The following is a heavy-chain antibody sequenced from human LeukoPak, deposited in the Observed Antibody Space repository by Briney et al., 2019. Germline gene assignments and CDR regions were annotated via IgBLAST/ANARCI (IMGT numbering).Heavy chain of an antibody. CDR2: IYYSGST. J-gene: IGHJ6*02. CDR3: ARHFEGSRRSWYWMDV. Sequence: PSETLSLTCTVSGGSISSYYWSWIRQPPGKGLEWIGYIYYSGSTNYNPSLKSRVTISVDTSKNQFSRKLSSVTAADTAVYYCARHFEGSRRSWYWMDVWGQGTMVTVSS. D-gene: IGHD6-13*01. CDR1: GGSISSYY. V-gene: IGHV4-59*08.